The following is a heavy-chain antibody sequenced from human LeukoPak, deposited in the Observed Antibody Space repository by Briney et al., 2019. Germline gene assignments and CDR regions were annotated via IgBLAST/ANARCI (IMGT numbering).Heavy chain of an antibody. CDR1: GGSTSSYY. CDR3: AREQGVGAIGY. Sequence: SETLSLTCTVSGGSTSSYYWSWIRQPPGKGLEWIGYIYYSGSTNYNPSLKSRVTISVDTSKNQFSLKLSSVTAADTAVYYCAREQGVGAIGYWGQGTLVTVSS. CDR2: IYYSGST. J-gene: IGHJ4*02. D-gene: IGHD1-26*01. V-gene: IGHV4-59*01.